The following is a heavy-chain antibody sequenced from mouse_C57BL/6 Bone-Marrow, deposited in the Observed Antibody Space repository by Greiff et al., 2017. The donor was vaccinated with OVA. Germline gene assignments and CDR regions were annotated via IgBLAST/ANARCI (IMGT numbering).Heavy chain of an antibody. V-gene: IGHV1-15*01. D-gene: IGHD3-2*02. J-gene: IGHJ4*01. CDR2: IDPETGGT. CDR1: GYTFTDYE. Sequence: LQESGAELVKPGASVTLSCKASGYTFTDYEMHWVKQTPVHGLEWIGAIDPETGGTAYNQKFKGKAILTADKSSSTAYMELRSLTSEDSAVYYCTRRGSGYRSCAMDYWGQGTSVTVSS. CDR3: TRRGSGYRSCAMDY.